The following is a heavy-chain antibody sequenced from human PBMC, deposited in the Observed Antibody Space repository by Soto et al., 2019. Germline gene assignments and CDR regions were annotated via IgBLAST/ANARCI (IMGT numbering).Heavy chain of an antibody. V-gene: IGHV3-30-3*01. CDR1: GFTFTNYA. J-gene: IGHJ6*02. D-gene: IGHD2-21*01. CDR2: FSHDGDIK. Sequence: GGSLRLSCEASGFTFTNYAMNWVRQAPGKGLEWVAVFSHDGDIKFYADSVRGRFTISTDNSKNTLYLQMNSLGAEDTAVYYCARARNSIAFNQFYTMGVWGQGTTVTVSS. CDR3: ARARNSIAFNQFYTMGV.